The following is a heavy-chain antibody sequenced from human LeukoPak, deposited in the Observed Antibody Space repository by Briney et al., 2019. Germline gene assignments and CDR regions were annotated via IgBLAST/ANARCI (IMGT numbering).Heavy chain of an antibody. V-gene: IGHV1-18*01. CDR2: ISAYNGNT. CDR1: GYTFTSYG. J-gene: IGHJ4*02. D-gene: IGHD3-22*01. CDR3: ARIFYYDSSGYSSGFDY. Sequence: ASVKVSCKASGYTFTSYGISWVRQAPGQGLEWMGWISAYNGNTNYAQKLQGRVTMTTDASTSTAYMELRSLRSDDTAVYYCARIFYYDSSGYSSGFDYWGQGTLVTVSS.